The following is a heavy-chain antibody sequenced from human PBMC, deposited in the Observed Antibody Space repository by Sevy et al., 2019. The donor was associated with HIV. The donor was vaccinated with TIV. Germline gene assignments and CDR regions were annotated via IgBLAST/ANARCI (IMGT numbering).Heavy chain of an antibody. J-gene: IGHJ3*02. Sequence: GESLKISCKTSGYKFAIDWIGWVRQVPGKGLEWMGIVYPGDSDTRDSPSFQGHVTISADKSINTAYLQWNCLKTSDTAIYYCARQRFDFSSIYPAKTSSAFETWGQGTMVTVSS. CDR1: GYKFAIDW. CDR3: ARQRFDFSSIYPAKTSSAFET. V-gene: IGHV5-51*01. CDR2: VYPGDSDT. D-gene: IGHD3-3*01.